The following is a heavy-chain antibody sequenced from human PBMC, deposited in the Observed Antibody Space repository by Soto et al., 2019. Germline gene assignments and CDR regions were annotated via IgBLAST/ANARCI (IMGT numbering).Heavy chain of an antibody. D-gene: IGHD4-4*01. J-gene: IGHJ4*02. CDR3: AKDLRGSNHA. Sequence: EVQLLESGGGLVEPGGSLRLSCAASGFILSNYAMTWVRLAPGKGLEWVSSISASGSTYHADFVKGRFTISRDNSKNTLYLQMNSLRAEDTAVYYCAKDLRGSNHAGGQGALVTVSS. CDR1: GFILSNYA. V-gene: IGHV3-23*01. CDR2: ISASGST.